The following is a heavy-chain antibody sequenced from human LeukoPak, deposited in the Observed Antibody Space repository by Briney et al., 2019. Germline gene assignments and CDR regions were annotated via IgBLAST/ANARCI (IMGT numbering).Heavy chain of an antibody. CDR3: ASLVGPTHLDAFDI. D-gene: IGHD1-26*01. CDR2: INPNSGDT. CDR1: GYTFTGYH. V-gene: IGHV1-2*02. J-gene: IGHJ3*02. Sequence: ASVKVSCKASGYTFTGYHLHWVRQAPGQGLEWMGWINPNSGDTTYAQKFQGRVTMTRDTSITTADLEVITLTSVDTAVYYCASLVGPTHLDAFDIWGQGTMVTVSS.